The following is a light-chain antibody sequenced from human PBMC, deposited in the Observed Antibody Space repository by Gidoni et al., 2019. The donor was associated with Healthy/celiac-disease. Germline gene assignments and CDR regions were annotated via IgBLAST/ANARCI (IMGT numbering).Light chain of an antibody. V-gene: IGKV1-5*03. CDR3: QQSDGA. CDR2: KSY. J-gene: IGKJ1*01. CDR1: QIISSW. Sequence: DIQMTQSPSTLSASVGARVTITCRASQIISSWLAWYQKKPGKAPKLLIYKSYSLESGVPSRFSGSGSGTEFTLTISSLQPDDFATYYCQQSDGAFGQXTKVEIK.